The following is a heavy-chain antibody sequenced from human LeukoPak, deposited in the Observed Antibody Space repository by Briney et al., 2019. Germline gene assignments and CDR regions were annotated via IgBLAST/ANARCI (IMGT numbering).Heavy chain of an antibody. CDR3: VKNSGWYCLDY. CDR1: GFSFSNYW. D-gene: IGHD6-13*01. J-gene: IGHJ4*02. CDR2: INQNGGQS. Sequence: GGSLRLSCEASGFSFSNYWMTWVRQAPGKGLEWVAGINQNGGQSYYVDSVKGRFTLSRDNAKNSLFLQLNSLRAEDTAVYYCVKNSGWYCLDYWGQGITVIVSS. V-gene: IGHV3-7*03.